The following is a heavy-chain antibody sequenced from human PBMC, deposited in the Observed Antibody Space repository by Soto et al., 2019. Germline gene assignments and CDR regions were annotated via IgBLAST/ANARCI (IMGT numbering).Heavy chain of an antibody. D-gene: IGHD6-13*01. J-gene: IGHJ4*02. CDR2: IHYSGST. V-gene: IGHV4-59*01. CDR1: GGSISSYY. CDR3: ARGSAAGTKSPFEY. Sequence: PSETLSLTCPVSGGSISSYYWSWIRQPPGKGLEWIGYIHYSGSTNYNPSLKSRVTISVDTSKNQLSLKLSSVTAADTAVYYCARGSAAGTKSPFEYWGQGTLVTVSS.